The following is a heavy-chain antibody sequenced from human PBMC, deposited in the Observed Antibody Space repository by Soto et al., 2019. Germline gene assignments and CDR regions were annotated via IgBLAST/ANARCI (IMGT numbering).Heavy chain of an antibody. CDR3: AAGEASSRNLAPYYLDF. CDR1: GGSMRNYF. D-gene: IGHD6-13*01. V-gene: IGHV4-59*01. Sequence: SETLSLTCTVSGGSMRNYFWTWIRQPPGKGLEWIGYIHYSGATSFFPSYNPSLRGRVTISEDTSKNQFSLKLLSVTTADAAVYFCAAGEASSRNLAPYYLDFWGQGTLVTVSS. J-gene: IGHJ4*02. CDR2: IHYSGATSFFP.